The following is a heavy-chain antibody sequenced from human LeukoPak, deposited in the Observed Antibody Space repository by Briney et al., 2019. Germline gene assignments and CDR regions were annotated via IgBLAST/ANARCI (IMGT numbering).Heavy chain of an antibody. V-gene: IGHV4-34*01. Sequence: SETLSLTCAVYGGSFSGYYWSWIRQPPGKGLEWIGEINHSGSTNYNPSLKSRVTISVDTSKNQFSLKLSSVTAADTAVYYCARGAAYSYGYLTDYWGQGTPVTVSS. D-gene: IGHD5-18*01. CDR1: GGSFSGYY. CDR3: ARGAAYSYGYLTDY. J-gene: IGHJ4*02. CDR2: INHSGST.